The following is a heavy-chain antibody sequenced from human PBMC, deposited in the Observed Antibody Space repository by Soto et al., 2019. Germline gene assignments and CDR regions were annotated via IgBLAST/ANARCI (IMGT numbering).Heavy chain of an antibody. D-gene: IGHD3-10*01. CDR2: IYYSGNT. J-gene: IGHJ4*02. Sequence: QLQLQESGPGLVKPSETLSLTCTVSGGSISSGSYNWGWIRQPPGKGLEWIGSIYYSGNTYYNPSLKSRVSISIDTPKSHSSLNLTYVTVGDTAVYYCARRYYSSGMPRPIDYWGQGTLVTVSS. CDR3: ARRYYSSGMPRPIDY. V-gene: IGHV4-39*02. CDR1: GGSISSGSYN.